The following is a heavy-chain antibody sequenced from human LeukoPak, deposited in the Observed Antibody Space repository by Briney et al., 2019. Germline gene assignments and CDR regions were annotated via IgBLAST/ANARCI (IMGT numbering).Heavy chain of an antibody. CDR1: GGSISSSSSY. CDR3: AREGGGSYYSSAWFDP. D-gene: IGHD1-26*01. CDR2: IYTSGST. Sequence: SETLSLTCTVSGGSISSSSSYWGWIRQPAGKGLEWIGRIYTSGSTNYNPSLKSRVTMSVDTSKNQFSLKLSSVTAADTAVYYCAREGGGSYYSSAWFDPWGQGTLVTVSS. J-gene: IGHJ5*02. V-gene: IGHV4-61*02.